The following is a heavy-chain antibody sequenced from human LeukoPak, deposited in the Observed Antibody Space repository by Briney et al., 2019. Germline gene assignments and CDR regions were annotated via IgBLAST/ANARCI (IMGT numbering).Heavy chain of an antibody. V-gene: IGHV1-18*04. CDR3: ARGVPVGVLYGYCYYCLGV. J-gene: IGHJ6*03. CDR1: GYTFTDNY. CDR2: ISAYSGNT. Sequence: ASVKVSCKASGYTFTDNYMHWVRQAPGPGLEWMGWISAYSGNTNYAQKLQGRVNMTTDTSTSTAYMELRSLRSGETAEYYCARGVPVGVLYGYCYYCLGVWGKGTTVTVSS. D-gene: IGHD2-2*02.